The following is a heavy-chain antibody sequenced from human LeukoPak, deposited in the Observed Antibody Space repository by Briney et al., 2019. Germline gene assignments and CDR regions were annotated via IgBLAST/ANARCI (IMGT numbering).Heavy chain of an antibody. Sequence: PGGSLRLSCAASGFTFSSYSMNWVRQAPGKGLEWVSYISSSSSTIYYADSVKGRFTISRDNAKNSLYLQMNSLRAEDTAVYYCAKGIGDQYFDYWGQRTLVTVSS. V-gene: IGHV3-48*01. CDR3: AKGIGDQYFDY. J-gene: IGHJ4*02. CDR2: ISSSSSTI. D-gene: IGHD3-16*01. CDR1: GFTFSSYS.